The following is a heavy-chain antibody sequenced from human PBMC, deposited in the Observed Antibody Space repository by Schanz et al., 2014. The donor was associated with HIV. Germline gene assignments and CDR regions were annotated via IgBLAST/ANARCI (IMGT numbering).Heavy chain of an antibody. V-gene: IGHV3-30*18. CDR1: EFIFSSYG. CDR2: ISNDGSNG. CDR3: AKVWYYASGSMDSGLDG. J-gene: IGHJ6*02. D-gene: IGHD3-10*01. Sequence: QVQVVESGGGVVQPGRSLRLSCAASEFIFSSYGIHWVRQAPGKGLEWVAGISNDGSNGSYADSVKGRFTLSRDNSENSGYLQMNSLRAEDTAVYYCAKVWYYASGSMDSGLDGWGQGTAVTVSS.